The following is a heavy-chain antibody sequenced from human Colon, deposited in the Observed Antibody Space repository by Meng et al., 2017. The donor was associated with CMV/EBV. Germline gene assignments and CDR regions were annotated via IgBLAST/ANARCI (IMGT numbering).Heavy chain of an antibody. Sequence: QVRRVESWGGVKKPGASVNVSCKASEYTFTGYYMHWVRQAPGQGLEWMGWINPNSGGTNYAQKFQGRVTMTRDTSITTAYMELSRLRSDDTAVYYCARDWYPGDRRGSFDYWGQGTLVTVSS. CDR1: EYTFTGYY. CDR3: ARDWYPGDRRGSFDY. V-gene: IGHV1-2*02. CDR2: INPNSGGT. J-gene: IGHJ4*02. D-gene: IGHD3-22*01.